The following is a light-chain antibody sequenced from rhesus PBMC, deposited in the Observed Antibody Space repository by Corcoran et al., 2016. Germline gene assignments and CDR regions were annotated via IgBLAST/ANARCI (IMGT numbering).Light chain of an antibody. CDR2: RAS. V-gene: IGKV1-22*01. CDR1: QSISSW. J-gene: IGKJ1*01. CDR3: LHDRGSPWT. Sequence: DIQMTQSPSSLSASVGDTVTITCRASQSISSWLAWYLQNPGKAPKHLVYRASTLKGGVPSRFSGNGSGTDFTLTISSRQPEDFATYYCLHDRGSPWTFGQETKVEI.